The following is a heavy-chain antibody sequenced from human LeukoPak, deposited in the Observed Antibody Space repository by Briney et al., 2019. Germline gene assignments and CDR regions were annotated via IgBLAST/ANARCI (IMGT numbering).Heavy chain of an antibody. D-gene: IGHD1-26*01. Sequence: PGGSLRLSCAAPGFTFSDHYMSWIRQAPGKGLEWVSYISSSSTYTNYADSVKGRFTISRDNAKNSLYLQMDSLRAEDTAVYYCARAGGAHDYWGQGTLVTVSS. CDR2: ISSSSTYT. J-gene: IGHJ4*02. V-gene: IGHV3-11*05. CDR3: ARAGGAHDY. CDR1: GFTFSDHY.